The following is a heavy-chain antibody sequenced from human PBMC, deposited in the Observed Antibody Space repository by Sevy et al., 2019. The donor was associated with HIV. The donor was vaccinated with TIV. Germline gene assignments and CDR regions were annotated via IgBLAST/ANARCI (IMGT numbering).Heavy chain of an antibody. CDR1: GFSFSTNG. CDR3: AKDRGYSIGWYPRFDP. J-gene: IGHJ5*02. Sequence: GGSLRLSCAGSGFSFSTNGMHWVRQAPGKGLDWVAVISKNGDYKYYADSVKGRFTISRDNSKNTLFLQMNSLRTEDTALYYCAKDRGYSIGWYPRFDPWGQGTLVTVSS. D-gene: IGHD6-19*01. CDR2: ISKNGDYK. V-gene: IGHV3-30*18.